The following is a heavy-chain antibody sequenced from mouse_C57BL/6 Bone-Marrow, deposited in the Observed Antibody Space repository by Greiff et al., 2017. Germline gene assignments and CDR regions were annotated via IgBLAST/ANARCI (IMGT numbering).Heavy chain of an antibody. V-gene: IGHV1-22*01. D-gene: IGHD3-2*02. CDR1: GYTFTDYN. CDR3: ASSSGYGGAMDY. CDR2: INPNNGGT. Sequence: SGPELVKPGASVKMSCKASGYTFTDYNMHWVKQSHGKSLEWIGYINPNNGGTSYNQKFKGKATLTVNKSSSTAYTELRSLTSEDSAVYYCASSSGYGGAMDYWGQGTSVTVSS. J-gene: IGHJ4*01.